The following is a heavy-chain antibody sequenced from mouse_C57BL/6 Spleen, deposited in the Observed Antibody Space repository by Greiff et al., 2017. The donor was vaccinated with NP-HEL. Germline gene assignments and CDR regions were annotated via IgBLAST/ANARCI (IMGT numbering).Heavy chain of an antibody. V-gene: IGHV1-50*01. D-gene: IGHD1-2*01. Sequence: QVQLQQSGAELVKPGASVKLSCKASGYTFTSYWMQWVKQRPGQGLEWIGEIDPSDSYTNYNQKFKGKATLTVDTSSSTAYMQLSSLTSEDSAVYYCARDPITTARYFDYWGQGTTLTVSS. J-gene: IGHJ2*01. CDR2: IDPSDSYT. CDR3: ARDPITTARYFDY. CDR1: GYTFTSYW.